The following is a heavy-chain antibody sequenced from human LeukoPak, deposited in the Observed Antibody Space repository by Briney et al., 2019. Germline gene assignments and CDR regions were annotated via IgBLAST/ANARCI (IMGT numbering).Heavy chain of an antibody. J-gene: IGHJ5*02. CDR1: GGSISSGGYS. CDR3: ARIRHYYDFWSGPYNWFDP. Sequence: SETLSLTCAVSGGSISSGGYSWSWIRQPPGKGLEWIGYIYHSGSTYYNPSLKSRVTISVDRSKNQFSLKLSSVTAADTAVYYCARIRHYYDFWSGPYNWFDPWGQGTLVTVSS. CDR2: IYHSGST. D-gene: IGHD3-3*01. V-gene: IGHV4-30-2*01.